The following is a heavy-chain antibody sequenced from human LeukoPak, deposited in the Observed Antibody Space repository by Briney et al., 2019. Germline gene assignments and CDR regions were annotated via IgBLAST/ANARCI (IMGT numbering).Heavy chain of an antibody. J-gene: IGHJ6*03. V-gene: IGHV3-30*18. CDR2: ISYDGNNK. Sequence: GGSLRLSCAASGFTLSNAWMNWVRQAPGKGLEWVAVISYDGNNKYYADSVKGRFTISRDNSKNTLYLQMNSLRAEDTAVYYCAKEGDTSSGYYYYYMDVWGKGTTVTVSS. CDR3: AKEGDTSSGYYYYYMDV. CDR1: GFTLSNAW. D-gene: IGHD2-21*01.